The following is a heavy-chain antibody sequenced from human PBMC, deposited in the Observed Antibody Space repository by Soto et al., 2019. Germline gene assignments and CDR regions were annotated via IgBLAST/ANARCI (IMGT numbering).Heavy chain of an antibody. Sequence: QVHLQESGPGLVRPSETLSLSCSVSGDSMATGGHYYNWIRHLPGKVLEWIGYIYYSGATHYSPSLRLRATISIDTSKNQFSLRLISVTAADLALYLCARDKDQEPTVWGYLGQGIQVTVSS. CDR1: GDSMATGGHY. CDR3: ARDKDQEPTVWGY. CDR2: IYYSGAT. J-gene: IGHJ4*02. D-gene: IGHD7-27*01. V-gene: IGHV4-31*02.